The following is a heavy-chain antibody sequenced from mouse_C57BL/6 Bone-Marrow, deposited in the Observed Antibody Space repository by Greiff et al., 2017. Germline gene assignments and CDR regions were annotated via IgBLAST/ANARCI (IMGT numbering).Heavy chain of an antibody. CDR1: GYTFTSYW. Sequence: QVQLKQPGAELVMPGASVKLSCKASGYTFTSYWMHWVKQRPGQGLEWIGEIDPSDSYTNYNQKFKGKSTLAVDKSSSTAYMQLSRLTSEDSAVYYCARIEAFYYGYFDYWGQGTTLTVSS. D-gene: IGHD1-1*01. J-gene: IGHJ2*01. V-gene: IGHV1-69*01. CDR3: ARIEAFYYGYFDY. CDR2: IDPSDSYT.